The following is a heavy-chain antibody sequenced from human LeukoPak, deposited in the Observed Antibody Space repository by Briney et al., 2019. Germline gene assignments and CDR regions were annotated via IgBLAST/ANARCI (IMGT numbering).Heavy chain of an antibody. D-gene: IGHD3-22*01. V-gene: IGHV3-30-3*01. CDR3: ATNPSSYYDSSGVY. J-gene: IGHJ4*02. CDR2: ISYDGSNK. Sequence: PGGSLRLSCAVSGFTFSSYAMHWVRQAPDKGLEWVAVISYDGSNKYYADSVKGRFTISRDNSKNTLYLQMNSLRAEDTAVYYCATNPSSYYDSSGVYWGQGTLVTVSS. CDR1: GFTFSSYA.